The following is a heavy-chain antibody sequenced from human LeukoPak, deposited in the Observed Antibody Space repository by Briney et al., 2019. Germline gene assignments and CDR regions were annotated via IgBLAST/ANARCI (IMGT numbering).Heavy chain of an antibody. Sequence: GASVKVSCKASGYTFTGYYMHWVRQAPGQGLEWMGWINPNSGGTNYAQKFQGRVTMTRNTSISTAYMELSSLRSEDTAVYYCARDLIAVAGRNYYYYYMDVWGKGTTVTISS. CDR2: INPNSGGT. CDR1: GYTFTGYY. D-gene: IGHD6-19*01. CDR3: ARDLIAVAGRNYYYYYMDV. V-gene: IGHV1-2*02. J-gene: IGHJ6*03.